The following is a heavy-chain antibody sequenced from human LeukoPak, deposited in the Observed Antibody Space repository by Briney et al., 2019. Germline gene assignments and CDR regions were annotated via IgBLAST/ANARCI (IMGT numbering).Heavy chain of an antibody. CDR1: GFSFSTYS. J-gene: IGHJ4*02. CDR2: IKSDATIT. CDR3: AKDAAATLQFDY. Sequence: GGSLRLSCAASGFSFSTYSMSWVRQAPGKGLEWVSYIKSDATITYYADSVRGRFTISRDNAKDSLYLEMNSLRAEDTAVYYCAKDAAATLQFDYWGQGTLVTVSS. V-gene: IGHV3-48*01. D-gene: IGHD6-13*01.